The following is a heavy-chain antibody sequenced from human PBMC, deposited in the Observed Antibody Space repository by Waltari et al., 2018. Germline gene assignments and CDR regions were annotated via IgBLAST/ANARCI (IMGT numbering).Heavy chain of an antibody. Sequence: EVQLLESGGGLVQPGGSLRLSCAASGFTFSSYAMSWVRQAPGKGLEWVSAISGSGGSTYYADSVKGRFTISRDNSKNTLYLQMNSLRAEDTAVYYCARGDGYDYVWGSYPAYWGQGTLVIVSS. CDR1: GFTFSSYA. J-gene: IGHJ4*02. CDR2: ISGSGGST. V-gene: IGHV3-23*01. CDR3: ARGDGYDYVWGSYPAY. D-gene: IGHD3-16*02.